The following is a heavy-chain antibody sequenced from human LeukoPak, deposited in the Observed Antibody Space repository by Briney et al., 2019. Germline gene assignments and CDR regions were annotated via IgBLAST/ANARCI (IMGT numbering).Heavy chain of an antibody. Sequence: GGSLRLSCAASGFTFSSYAMSWVRQAPGKGLEWVSVISGSGGSTHYADSVKGRFTISRDNSKNTLYLQMNSLRAEDTAIYYCAKGEETSYGPGNVRWFDSWGQGTLVTVSS. J-gene: IGHJ5*01. V-gene: IGHV3-23*01. CDR1: GFTFSSYA. D-gene: IGHD3-10*01. CDR3: AKGEETSYGPGNVRWFDS. CDR2: ISGSGGST.